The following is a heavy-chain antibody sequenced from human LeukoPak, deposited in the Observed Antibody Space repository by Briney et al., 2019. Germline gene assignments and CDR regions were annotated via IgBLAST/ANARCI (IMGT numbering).Heavy chain of an antibody. CDR1: GFTFRSYV. Sequence: GGSLRLSCAASGFTFRSYVMSWVRLAPGKGLEWVSGLNTDGAWIYYAGSVKGRFTISRDNSENTLYLQMNSLRDEDTAIYYCAARPLMPPRFDDWGQGTLVTVSS. CDR2: LNTDGAWI. CDR3: AARPLMPPRFDD. D-gene: IGHD2-2*01. J-gene: IGHJ4*02. V-gene: IGHV3-23*01.